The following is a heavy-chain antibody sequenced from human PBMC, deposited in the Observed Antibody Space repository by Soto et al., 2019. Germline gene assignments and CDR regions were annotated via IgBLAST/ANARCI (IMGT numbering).Heavy chain of an antibody. CDR3: AGQKYYYDSSGYFPFDY. CDR2: IYYSGST. J-gene: IGHJ4*02. CDR1: GGSISSYY. D-gene: IGHD3-22*01. V-gene: IGHV4-59*08. Sequence: SLTCTVSGGSISSYYWSWIRQPPGKGLEWIGYIYYSGSTNYNPSLKSRVTISVDTSKNQFSLKLSSVTAADMAVYYCAGQKYYYDSSGYFPFDYWGQGTLVTVSS.